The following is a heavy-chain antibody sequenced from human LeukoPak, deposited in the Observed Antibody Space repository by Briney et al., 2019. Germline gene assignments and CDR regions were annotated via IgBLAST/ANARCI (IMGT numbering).Heavy chain of an antibody. CDR3: AGGYCSSTSCYHYYGMGV. J-gene: IGHJ6*02. D-gene: IGHD2-2*01. V-gene: IGHV5-10-1*01. Sequence: GESLKISCKGSGYSFTSYWINWVRQMPGKGLEWMGRIDPSDSYTNYSPSFQGHVTISADKSISTAYLQWSSLKASDTAMYYCAGGYCSSTSCYHYYGMGVWGQGTTVTVSS. CDR2: IDPSDSYT. CDR1: GYSFTSYW.